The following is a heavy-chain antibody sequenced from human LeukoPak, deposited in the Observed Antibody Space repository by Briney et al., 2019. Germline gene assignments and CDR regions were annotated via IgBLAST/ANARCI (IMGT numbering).Heavy chain of an antibody. CDR3: ARDYSDFTIFEPLLLFQH. CDR1: GYTFTGYY. CDR2: INPNSGGT. J-gene: IGHJ1*01. V-gene: IGHV1-2*02. D-gene: IGHD3-3*01. Sequence: GASVKVSCKASGYTFTGYYMHWVRQASGQGLEWMGWINPNSGGTNYAQKFQGRVTMTRDTSISTAYMELSRLRSDDTAVYYCARDYSDFTIFEPLLLFQHWGQGTLVTVSS.